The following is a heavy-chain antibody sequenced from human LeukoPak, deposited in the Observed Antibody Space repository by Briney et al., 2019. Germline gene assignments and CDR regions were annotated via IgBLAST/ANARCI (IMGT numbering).Heavy chain of an antibody. CDR2: ISGSGGST. V-gene: IGHV3-23*01. J-gene: IGHJ4*02. CDR1: GFSFSNYA. D-gene: IGHD2-21*02. CDR3: VKGIVVVTARAFDY. Sequence: PGGSLRLSCAASGFSFSNYAMSWVRQAPGKGLEWLSGISGSGGSTYYADSVKGRFTISRDNSKNTLYLQMSSLRPEDTAVYYCVKGIVVVTARAFDYWGQGTLVTVSS.